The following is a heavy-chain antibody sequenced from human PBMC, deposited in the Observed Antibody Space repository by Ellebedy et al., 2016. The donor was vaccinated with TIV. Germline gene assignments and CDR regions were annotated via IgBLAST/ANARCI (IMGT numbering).Heavy chain of an antibody. CDR3: AKIRDGSGSYYFYGMDV. CDR1: KFTFSYYG. J-gene: IGHJ6*02. V-gene: IGHV3-30*18. CDR2: VSGDGRNK. Sequence: GESLKISCVGSKFTFSYYGMHWVRQTPGKGLEWVAAVSGDGRNKDYADSVKGRFTISRDNSKNTLYLQMNSLRAEDTAVYYCAKIRDGSGSYYFYGMDVWGQGTTVTVSS. D-gene: IGHD3-10*01.